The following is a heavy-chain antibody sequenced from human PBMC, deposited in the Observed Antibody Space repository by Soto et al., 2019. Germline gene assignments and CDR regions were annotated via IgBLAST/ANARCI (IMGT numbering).Heavy chain of an antibody. D-gene: IGHD6-13*01. CDR3: AREIAAAGPQAFDI. J-gene: IGHJ3*02. Sequence: ASVKVSCTASGYTFTSYAMHWVRQAPGQRLEWMGWISAYNGNTNYAQKLQGRVTMTTDTSTSTAYMELRSLRSDDTAVYYCAREIAAAGPQAFDIWGQGTMVTVSS. CDR1: GYTFTSYA. V-gene: IGHV1-18*01. CDR2: ISAYNGNT.